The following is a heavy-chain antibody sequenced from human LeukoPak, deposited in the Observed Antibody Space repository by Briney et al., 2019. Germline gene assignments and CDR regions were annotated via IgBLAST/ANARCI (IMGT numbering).Heavy chain of an antibody. CDR3: ANDLGWIQLNLG. CDR2: ISNSGNTI. CDR1: GFTFSDYY. Sequence: GGSLRLSCAASGFTFSDYYMSWIRQAPGKGLEWVSYISNSGNTIYYADSVKGRFTISRDNSRNTVYLQMNSLRAEDTAVYYCANDLGWIQLNLGRGQGTLVTVSS. D-gene: IGHD5-18*01. V-gene: IGHV3-11*01. J-gene: IGHJ4*02.